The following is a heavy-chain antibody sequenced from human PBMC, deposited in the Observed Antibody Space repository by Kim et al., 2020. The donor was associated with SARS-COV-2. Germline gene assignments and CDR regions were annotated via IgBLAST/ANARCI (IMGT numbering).Heavy chain of an antibody. D-gene: IGHD5-12*01. CDR3: ARVNSGYDFDY. Sequence: SETLSLTCTVSGGSISSSSYYWGLIRQPPGKGLEWIGSIYYSGSTYYNPSLKSRVTISVDTSKNQFSLKLSSVTAADTAVYYCARVNSGYDFDYWGQGTLVTVSS. CDR2: IYYSGST. CDR1: GGSISSSSYY. J-gene: IGHJ4*02. V-gene: IGHV4-39*07.